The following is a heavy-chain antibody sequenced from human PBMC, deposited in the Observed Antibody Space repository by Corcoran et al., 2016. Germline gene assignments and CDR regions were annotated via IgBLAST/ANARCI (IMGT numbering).Heavy chain of an antibody. Sequence: QLQLQESGPGLVKPSETLSLTCTVSGGSISSSSYYWGWIRQPPGKGLEWIGSIYYSGSTYYNPSLKSRVTISVDTSKNQFSLKLSSVTAADTAVYYCARDESDMILVVGCFDYWGQGTLVTVSS. J-gene: IGHJ4*02. V-gene: IGHV4-39*07. D-gene: IGHD3-22*01. CDR2: IYYSGST. CDR3: ARDESDMILVVGCFDY. CDR1: GGSISSSSYY.